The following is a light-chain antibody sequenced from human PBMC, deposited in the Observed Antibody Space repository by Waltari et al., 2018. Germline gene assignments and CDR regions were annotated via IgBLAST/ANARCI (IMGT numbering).Light chain of an antibody. CDR3: SSRDSCAHRHV. CDR1: SLRSYY. Sequence: SSELTQDPAVSVALGQTVRITCQGDSLRSYYATWYQQKAGQDTILVIYGQNNRPSGITDRFSGSYPGRTPSLTITGAQAEDEADYSCSSRDSCAHRHVFGTGTKVTVL. J-gene: IGLJ1*01. V-gene: IGLV3-19*01. CDR2: GQN.